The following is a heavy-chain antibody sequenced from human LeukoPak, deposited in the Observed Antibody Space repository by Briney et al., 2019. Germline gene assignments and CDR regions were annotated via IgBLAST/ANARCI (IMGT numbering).Heavy chain of an antibody. CDR1: GYTFTSYD. CDR3: ARNVNGANYFDY. D-gene: IGHD4/OR15-4a*01. CDR2: MNPNSGNT. J-gene: IGHJ4*02. Sequence: GASVKVSCKASGYTFTSYDINWVRQATGQGLEWMGWMNPNSGNTGYAQKFQGRVTMTRNTSISTAYMELSSLRSEDTAVYYCARNVNGANYFDYWGQGTLVTVSS. V-gene: IGHV1-8*01.